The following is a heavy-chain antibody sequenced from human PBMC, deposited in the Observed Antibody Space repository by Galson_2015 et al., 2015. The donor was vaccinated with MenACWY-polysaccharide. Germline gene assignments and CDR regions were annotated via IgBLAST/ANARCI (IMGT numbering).Heavy chain of an antibody. D-gene: IGHD2-15*01. V-gene: IGHV3-74*01. CDR2: ISADGGAT. CDR3: TKAGAKYCRGSSCYFTWFDP. J-gene: IGHJ5*02. CDR1: GVSFSTYW. Sequence: FLRLSCAASGVSFSTYWLHWVRHAPGKGLVWVSRISADGGATDYADSVRGRFTISRDNAKPTLHLEMNSLRAEDTAVYYCTKAGAKYCRGSSCYFTWFDPWGQGTLVTVSS.